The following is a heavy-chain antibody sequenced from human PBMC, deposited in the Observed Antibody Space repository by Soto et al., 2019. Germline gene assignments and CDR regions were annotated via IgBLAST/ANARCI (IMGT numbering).Heavy chain of an antibody. J-gene: IGHJ5*02. CDR1: GGSISSGGYS. D-gene: IGHD6-19*01. Sequence: PSETLSLTCAVSGGSISSGGYSWSWIRQPPGKGLEWIGYIYHSGSTYYNPSLKSRVTISVDRSKNRFSLKLSSVTAADTAVYYCARVTEQWLVRWFDPWGQGTLVTVSS. CDR3: ARVTEQWLVRWFDP. CDR2: IYHSGST. V-gene: IGHV4-30-2*01.